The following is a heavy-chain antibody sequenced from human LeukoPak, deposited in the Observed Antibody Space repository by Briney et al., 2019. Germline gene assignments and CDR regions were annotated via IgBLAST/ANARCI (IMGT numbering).Heavy chain of an antibody. D-gene: IGHD3-16*01. CDR3: AKVDDYSFDY. Sequence: GGSLRLSCAASGFTVSSNYMSWVRQAPGKGLEWVSVISGSGGSTYYADPVKGRFTISRDNSKNTLYLQMNSLRAEDTAVYYCAKVDDYSFDYWGQGTLVTVSS. V-gene: IGHV3-23*01. CDR1: GFTVSSNY. CDR2: ISGSGGST. J-gene: IGHJ4*02.